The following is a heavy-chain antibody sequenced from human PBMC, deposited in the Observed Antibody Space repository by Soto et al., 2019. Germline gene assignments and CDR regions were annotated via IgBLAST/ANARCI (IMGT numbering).Heavy chain of an antibody. CDR3: ATVGSSSPQTYYYYGMDV. D-gene: IGHD6-13*01. CDR2: IIPIFGTA. Sequence: SVKVSCKXSGGTFSSYAISWVRQAPGQGLEWMGGIIPIFGTANYAQKFQGRVTITADESTSTAYMELSSLRSEDTAVYYCATVGSSSPQTYYYYGMDVWGQGTTVTVSS. J-gene: IGHJ6*02. CDR1: GGTFSSYA. V-gene: IGHV1-69*13.